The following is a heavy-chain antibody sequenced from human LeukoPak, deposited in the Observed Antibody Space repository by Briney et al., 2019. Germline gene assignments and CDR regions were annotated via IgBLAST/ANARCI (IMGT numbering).Heavy chain of an antibody. CDR1: GFTFRSYA. V-gene: IGHV3-64D*06. CDR3: VKNIDYDYYYYGMDV. D-gene: IGHD4-17*01. Sequence: PGGSLRLSCSASGFTFRSYAMHWVRQAPGKGLEYVSAISSNGGSTYYADSVKGRFTISRDNPKNTLYLQMSSLRAEDTAVYYCVKNIDYDYYYYGMDVWGKGTTVTVSS. CDR2: ISSNGGST. J-gene: IGHJ6*04.